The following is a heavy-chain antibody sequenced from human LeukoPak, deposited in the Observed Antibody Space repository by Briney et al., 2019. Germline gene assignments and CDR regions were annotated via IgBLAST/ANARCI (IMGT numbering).Heavy chain of an antibody. Sequence: PSETLYLTCAVYGGSFSGYYWSWIRQPPGKGLEWIGEINHSGSTNYNPSLKSRVTISVDTSKNQFSLKLSSVTAADTAVYYCARGPRHIVVVTGFYYYYYMDVWGKETTVTVSS. D-gene: IGHD2-21*02. CDR3: ARGPRHIVVVTGFYYYYYMDV. CDR1: GGSFSGYY. J-gene: IGHJ6*03. V-gene: IGHV4-34*01. CDR2: INHSGST.